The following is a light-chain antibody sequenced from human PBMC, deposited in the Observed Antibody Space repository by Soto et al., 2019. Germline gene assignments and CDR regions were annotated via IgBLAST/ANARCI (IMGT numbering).Light chain of an antibody. CDR2: DAS. V-gene: IGKV3-11*01. J-gene: IGKJ4*01. Sequence: EIVLTQSPATLSFSPGERATLSCRASQSVDKYLVWYQQKPGQAPRLLIYDASSRATGIPARFSGSGSGTDFTLTITSLEPEDFAVSYCQQRTNWPLTFGGGTKLEIK. CDR1: QSVDKY. CDR3: QQRTNWPLT.